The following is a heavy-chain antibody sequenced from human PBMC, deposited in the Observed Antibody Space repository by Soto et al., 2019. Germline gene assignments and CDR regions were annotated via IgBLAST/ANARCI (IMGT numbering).Heavy chain of an antibody. Sequence: QDHLVQSGAEVRKPGSSVKVSCKSSGGTFGSYVISWVRQAPGQGLEWMGGILPILGTTDYAHKFQDRVTITADESTSTAFLQLSSLRLEATGVYYCARGAWGHYELAWCQGTLVTASS. CDR3: ARGAWGHYELA. D-gene: IGHD3-22*01. CDR1: GGTFGSYV. J-gene: IGHJ5*02. V-gene: IGHV1-69*13. CDR2: ILPILGTT.